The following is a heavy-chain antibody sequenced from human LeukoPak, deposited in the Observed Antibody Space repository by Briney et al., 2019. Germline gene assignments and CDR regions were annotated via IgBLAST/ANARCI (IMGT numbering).Heavy chain of an antibody. V-gene: IGHV3-23*01. Sequence: GGSLRLSCVASGFTFSNYAMSWVRQAPGKGVEWVSAIYNVGDRTYYADSVKGRFTISRDNSKSTVYLQMNSLRAEDTAVYYCAKPPYTNEVNFWGQGTLVTVSS. J-gene: IGHJ4*02. CDR1: GFTFSNYA. CDR3: AKPPYTNEVNF. CDR2: IYNVGDRT. D-gene: IGHD1-1*01.